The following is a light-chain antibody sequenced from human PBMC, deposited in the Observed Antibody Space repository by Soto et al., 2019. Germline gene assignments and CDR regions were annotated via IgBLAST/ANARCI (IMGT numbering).Light chain of an antibody. CDR2: GAS. V-gene: IGKV3-15*01. J-gene: IGKJ1*01. CDR1: PSVSSN. CDR3: QQYNNWPPWT. Sequence: EIVMTQSPATLSVSPGERATRSCRASPSVSSNLAWYQQKPGQAPRLLIYGASTMATGIPARFSGSGSGREFSLTISSLQSEDLAVYYCQQYNNWPPWTFGQGTKVELK.